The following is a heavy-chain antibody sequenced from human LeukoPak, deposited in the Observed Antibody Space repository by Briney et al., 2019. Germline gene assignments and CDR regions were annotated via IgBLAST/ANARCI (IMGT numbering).Heavy chain of an antibody. CDR3: ATALTDYYDSSGYYKGPDAFDI. J-gene: IGHJ3*02. Sequence: ASVKVSCKASGYTFTSYGISWVRQAPGQGLEWMGWISAYNGNTNYAQKLQGRVTMTTDTSTSTAYMELRSLRSDDTAVYYCATALTDYYDSSGYYKGPDAFDIWGQGTMVTVSS. CDR1: GYTFTSYG. D-gene: IGHD3-22*01. V-gene: IGHV1-18*01. CDR2: ISAYNGNT.